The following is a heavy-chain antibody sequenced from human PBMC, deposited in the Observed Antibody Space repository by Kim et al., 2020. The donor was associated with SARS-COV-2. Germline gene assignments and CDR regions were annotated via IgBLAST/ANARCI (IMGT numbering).Heavy chain of an antibody. D-gene: IGHD3-22*01. CDR2: IYYSGST. J-gene: IGHJ4*02. CDR3: ARHYGRSYYYDSSGYYQTFDY. CDR1: GGSISISSYY. V-gene: IGHV4-39*01. Sequence: SETLSLTCTVSGGSISISSYYWGWIRQPPGKGLEWIGSIYYSGSTYYNPSLKSRVTISVDTSKNQFSLKLSSVTAADTAVYYCARHYGRSYYYDSSGYYQTFDYWGQGTLVTVSS.